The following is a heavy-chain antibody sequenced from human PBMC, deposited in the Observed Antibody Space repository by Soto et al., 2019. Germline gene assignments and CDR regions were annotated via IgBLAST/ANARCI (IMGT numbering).Heavy chain of an antibody. CDR2: INHSGST. D-gene: IGHD3-10*01. CDR3: ARARRYYGSGSQPH. Sequence: ASETLSLTWAVYGGSFSGYYWSWIRQPPGKGLEWIGEINHSGSTNYNPSLKSRVTISVDTPKNQFSLKLSSVTAADTAVYYCARARRYYGSGSQPHWGQGTLVTVSS. CDR1: GGSFSGYY. V-gene: IGHV4-34*01. J-gene: IGHJ4*02.